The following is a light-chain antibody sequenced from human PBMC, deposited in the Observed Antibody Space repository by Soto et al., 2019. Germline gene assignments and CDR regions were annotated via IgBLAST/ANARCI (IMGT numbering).Light chain of an antibody. CDR1: QDISNY. Sequence: DVQMTQSPSSLSASLGDRVSITCRASQDISNYVAWFQQKPGRAPESLVYAASTLQSGVPSRFSASGSGTDFTLTISGLQTEDFAKYYCQPYYSHPITFGQGTRLEI. J-gene: IGKJ5*01. CDR2: AAS. V-gene: IGKV1-16*01. CDR3: QPYYSHPIT.